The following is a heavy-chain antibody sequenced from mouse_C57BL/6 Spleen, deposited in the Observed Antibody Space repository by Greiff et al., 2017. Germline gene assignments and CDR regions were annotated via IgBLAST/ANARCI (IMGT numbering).Heavy chain of an antibody. CDR2: IYPGDGDT. J-gene: IGHJ2*01. CDR3: ARPGKKGYFDY. V-gene: IGHV1-82*01. Sequence: QVQLQQSGPELVKPGASVKISCTASGYSFSSSCMNWVKQRPGKGLAWIGRIYPGDGDTNYNGKFQDKATLTADKSSSTAYMHLSSLTSEDSAVYFCARPGKKGYFDYWGQGTTLTVSS. CDR1: GYSFSSSC.